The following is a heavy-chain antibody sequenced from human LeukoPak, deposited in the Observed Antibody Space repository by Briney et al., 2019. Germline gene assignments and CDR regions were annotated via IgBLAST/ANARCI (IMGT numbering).Heavy chain of an antibody. J-gene: IGHJ4*02. D-gene: IGHD3-9*01. Sequence: GGSLRLSCAASGFTFSSYWMSWVRQAPGKGLEWVAFIRYDGSNKYYADSVKGRFTISRDNSKNTLYLQMNSLRAEDTAVYYCARTNYDILTAYNPYFDNWGQGTLVTVSS. CDR2: IRYDGSNK. V-gene: IGHV3-33*08. CDR1: GFTFSSYW. CDR3: ARTNYDILTAYNPYFDN.